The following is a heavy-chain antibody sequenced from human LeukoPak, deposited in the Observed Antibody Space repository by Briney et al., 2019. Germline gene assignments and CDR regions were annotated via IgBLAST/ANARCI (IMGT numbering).Heavy chain of an antibody. D-gene: IGHD6-19*01. CDR3: ARDRYSSAGGYYYDYMDV. CDR2: IKQDGSEK. V-gene: IGHV3-7*01. J-gene: IGHJ6*03. CDR1: GFTFISYW. Sequence: PGGSLRLSCAASGFTFISYWMSWVRQAPGKGLEWVANIKQDGSEKYYVDSVKGRFTISRDNAKNSLYLQLNSLRAEDTAVYYCARDRYSSAGGYYYDYMDVWGKGTTVTVSS.